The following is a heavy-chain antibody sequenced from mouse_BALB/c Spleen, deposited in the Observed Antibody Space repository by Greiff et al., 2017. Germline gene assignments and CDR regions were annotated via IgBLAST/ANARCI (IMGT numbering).Heavy chain of an antibody. CDR1: GFTFSSYT. V-gene: IGHV5-9*03. Sequence: DVMLVESGGGLVKPGGSLKLSCAASGFTFSSYTMSWVRQTPEKRLEWVATISSGGGNTYYPDSVKGRFTISRDNAKNNLYLQMSSLRSEDTALYYCARYEGAYWGQGTLVTVSA. J-gene: IGHJ3*01. CDR3: ARYEGAY. CDR2: ISSGGGNT. D-gene: IGHD3-3*01.